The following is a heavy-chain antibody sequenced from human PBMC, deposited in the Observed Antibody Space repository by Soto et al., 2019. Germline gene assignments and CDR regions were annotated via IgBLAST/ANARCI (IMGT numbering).Heavy chain of an antibody. J-gene: IGHJ4*02. CDR1: GGSISGYY. CDR3: ARLGGSYAVPHFDY. Sequence: SETLSLTRIVSGGSISGYYWSWIRQPPGKGLEWMGYIYYSGTTTNYNPSLKSRVTLSVDTSKNQFSLKLSSVTAADTAVYYCARLGGSYAVPHFDYRGQGTLVTVSS. D-gene: IGHD1-26*01. V-gene: IGHV4-59*08. CDR2: IYYSGTTT.